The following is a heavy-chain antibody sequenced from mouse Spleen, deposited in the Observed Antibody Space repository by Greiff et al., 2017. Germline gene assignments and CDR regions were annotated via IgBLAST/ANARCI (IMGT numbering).Heavy chain of an antibody. CDR1: GYTFTSYW. D-gene: IGHD2-2*01. V-gene: IGHV1-52*01. CDR2: IDPSDSET. Sequence: QVQLQQPGAELVRPGSSVKLSCKASGYTFTSYWMHWVKQRPIQGLEWIGNIDPSDSETHYNQKFKDKATLTVDKSSSTAYMQLSSLTSEDSAVYYCAKGLRRGYYAMDYWGQGTSVTVSS. CDR3: AKGLRRGYYAMDY. J-gene: IGHJ4*01.